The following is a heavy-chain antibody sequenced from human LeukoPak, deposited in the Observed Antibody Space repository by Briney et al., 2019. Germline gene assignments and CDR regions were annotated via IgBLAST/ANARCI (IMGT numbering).Heavy chain of an antibody. Sequence: GGSLRLSCAASGFTFSSYGMHWVRQAPGKGLEWVAVIWYDGSNKYYADSVKGRFTISRDNSKNTLYLQMNSLRAEDTAVYYCARDARRGSYSLDYWGQGTLVTVSS. V-gene: IGHV3-33*01. D-gene: IGHD1-26*01. CDR3: ARDARRGSYSLDY. J-gene: IGHJ4*02. CDR1: GFTFSSYG. CDR2: IWYDGSNK.